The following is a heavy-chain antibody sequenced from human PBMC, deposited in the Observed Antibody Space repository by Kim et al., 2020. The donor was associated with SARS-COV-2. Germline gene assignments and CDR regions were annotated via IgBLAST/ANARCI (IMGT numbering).Heavy chain of an antibody. D-gene: IGHD6-19*01. J-gene: IGHJ4*02. CDR3: ARDTFLRGGWYGPHDY. CDR2: INPNSGGT. CDR1: GYTFTGYY. Sequence: ASVKVSCKASGYTFTGYYIHWVRQAPGQGLEWMGWINPNSGGTNYAQKFQGRVTMTRDTSISTAYMELSRLRSDDTAVYYCARDTFLRGGWYGPHDYSGQGTLVTVSS. V-gene: IGHV1-2*02.